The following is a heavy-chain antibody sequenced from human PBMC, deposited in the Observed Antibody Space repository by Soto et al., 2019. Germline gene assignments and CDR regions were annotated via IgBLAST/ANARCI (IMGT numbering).Heavy chain of an antibody. CDR2: IIPMLGTA. J-gene: IGHJ4*02. CDR3: ARDLDYYGSGNYYNRIDY. D-gene: IGHD3-10*01. V-gene: IGHV1-69*01. CDR1: GGPFSDYA. Sequence: QVQLVQSGAEVKKPGSSWKVSCKVSGGPFSDYAVSWVRQPPGQGLEWMGGIIPMLGTANYAQKFQGRVTITADESTTTAYMELSSLRSEDTAVYYCARDLDYYGSGNYYNRIDYWGQGTLVTVSS.